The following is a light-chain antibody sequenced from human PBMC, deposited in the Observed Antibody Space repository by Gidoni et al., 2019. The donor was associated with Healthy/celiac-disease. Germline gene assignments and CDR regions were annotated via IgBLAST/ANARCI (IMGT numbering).Light chain of an antibody. CDR3: QQYDNLAYT. CDR1: QDISNY. CDR2: DAS. V-gene: IGKV1-33*01. Sequence: LQITPSPSSLSASVGDRVTNTCQANQDISNYLNWYQQKPGKAPKLMIYDASNLETGVTSSFSGSGSGTDFTFTISSLQPEDIATYYCQQYDNLAYTCGQGTKLEIK. J-gene: IGKJ2*01.